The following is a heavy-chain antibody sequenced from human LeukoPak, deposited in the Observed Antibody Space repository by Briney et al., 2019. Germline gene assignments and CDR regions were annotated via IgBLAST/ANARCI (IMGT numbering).Heavy chain of an antibody. D-gene: IGHD3-22*01. J-gene: IGHJ5*02. V-gene: IGHV4-4*07. CDR1: GGSISSYY. Sequence: SETLSLTCTVSGGSISSYYWSWIRQPAGKGLEWIGRIYTSGSTNYNPSLKSRVTMSVDTSKNQFSLKLSSVTAADTAVYYCARDGDVNYYDSSGYTDGWFDPWGQGTLVTVSS. CDR2: IYTSGST. CDR3: ARDGDVNYYDSSGYTDGWFDP.